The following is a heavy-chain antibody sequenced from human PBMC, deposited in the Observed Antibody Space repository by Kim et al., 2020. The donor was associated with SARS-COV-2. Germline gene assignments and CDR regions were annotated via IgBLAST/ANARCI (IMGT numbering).Heavy chain of an antibody. J-gene: IGHJ6*02. CDR1: GFTFGDYA. V-gene: IGHV3-49*03. CDR3: TRGEVLLWFGEGYYYGMDV. CDR2: IRSKAYGGTT. D-gene: IGHD3-10*01. Sequence: GGSLRLSCTASGFTFGDYAMSWFRQAPGKGLEWVGFIRSKAYGGTTEYAASVKGRFTISRDDSKSIAYLQMNSLKTEDTAVYYCTRGEVLLWFGEGYYYGMDVWGQGTTVTVSS.